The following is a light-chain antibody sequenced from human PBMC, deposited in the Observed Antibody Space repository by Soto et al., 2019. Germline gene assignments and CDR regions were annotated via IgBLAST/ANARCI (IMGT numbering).Light chain of an antibody. CDR3: SSYTNINTRACV. CDR1: SGDIGSYNR. J-gene: IGLJ1*01. V-gene: IGLV2-14*01. CDR2: GVT. Sequence: QSVLTQPASVSGSPGQSITISCTGTSGDIGSYNRVSWYQQHPGKAPKLIIYGVTDRPSGVSNRFSGSKSGNTASLTISGLQAEDEAEYYCSSYTNINTRACVFGTGTRSPS.